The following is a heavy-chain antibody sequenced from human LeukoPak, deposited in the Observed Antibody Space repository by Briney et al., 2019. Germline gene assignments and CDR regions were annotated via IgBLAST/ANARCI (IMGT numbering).Heavy chain of an antibody. CDR2: ISYDGSNK. Sequence: TGGFLRLSCAASGFTFSSYGMHWVRQAPGKGLEWVAVISYDGSNKYYADSVRGRFTISRDNSKNTLYLQMNSLRAEDTAAYYCARDGGTAMARYYFDYWGQGTLVTVSS. CDR3: ARDGGTAMARYYFDY. V-gene: IGHV3-30*19. CDR1: GFTFSSYG. D-gene: IGHD5-18*01. J-gene: IGHJ4*02.